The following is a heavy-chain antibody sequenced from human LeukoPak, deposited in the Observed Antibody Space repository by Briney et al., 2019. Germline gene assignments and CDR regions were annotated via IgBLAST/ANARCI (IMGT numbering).Heavy chain of an antibody. J-gene: IGHJ4*02. CDR3: ARHIRTRGLTVTAYFDY. CDR2: IYHSGST. V-gene: IGHV4-4*02. CDR1: GGSISNSNW. Sequence: PSETLSLTCAVSGGSISNSNWWSWVRQPPGKGLEWIGEIYHSGSTNYNPSLKSRVTISVDKSKNQFSLKLSSVTAADTAVYYCARHIRTRGLTVTAYFDYWGQGTLVTVSS. D-gene: IGHD4-11*01.